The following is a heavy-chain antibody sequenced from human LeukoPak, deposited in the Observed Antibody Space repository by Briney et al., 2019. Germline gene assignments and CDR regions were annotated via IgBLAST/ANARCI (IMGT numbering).Heavy chain of an antibody. J-gene: IGHJ4*02. CDR2: MYYSGST. CDR3: ATVAVIRGVTYFDY. D-gene: IGHD3-10*01. CDR1: GGSISSGIYS. V-gene: IGHV4-39*07. Sequence: PSETLSLTCSVSGGSISSGIYSWGWIRQPPGKGLEWIGSMYYSGSTYYNPSLKGRVTMSVDTSKNQFSLKLRSVTAADTAVYYCATVAVIRGVTYFDYWGQGTLVTVSS.